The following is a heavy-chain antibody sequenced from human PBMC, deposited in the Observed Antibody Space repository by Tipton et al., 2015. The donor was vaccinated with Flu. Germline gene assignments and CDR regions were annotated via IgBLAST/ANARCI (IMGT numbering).Heavy chain of an antibody. V-gene: IGHV3-30*18. CDR3: AKERHWNYRIDY. Sequence: SLRLSCAASGFTFSSYGMQWVRQAPGKGLEWVAVISYDGSNKYYADSVKGRFTISRDNSKNTLYLQMNSLRAEDTAVYYCAKERHWNYRIDYWGQGTLVTVSS. CDR1: GFTFSSYG. CDR2: ISYDGSNK. D-gene: IGHD1-7*01. J-gene: IGHJ4*02.